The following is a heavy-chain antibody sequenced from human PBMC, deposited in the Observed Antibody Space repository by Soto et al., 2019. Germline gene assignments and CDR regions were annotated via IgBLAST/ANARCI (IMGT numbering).Heavy chain of an antibody. CDR1: GVFISSGGYY. D-gene: IGHD1-26*01. V-gene: IGHV4-31*03. Sequence: QVQLQESGPGLVKPSQTLSLTCTVSGVFISSGGYYWSWIRQHPGKGLEWIGYIYYSGSTYYNPSLKSRVTISVDTSKNQFSLKLSSVTAADTAVYYCARDPMGYVGRYYVGYFDNWGRGTLVTVSS. CDR3: ARDPMGYVGRYYVGYFDN. CDR2: IYYSGST. J-gene: IGHJ4*02.